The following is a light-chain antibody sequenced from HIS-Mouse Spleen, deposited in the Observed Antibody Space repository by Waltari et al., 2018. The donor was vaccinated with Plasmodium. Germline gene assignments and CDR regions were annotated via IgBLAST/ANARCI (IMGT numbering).Light chain of an antibody. CDR2: GAS. J-gene: IGKJ3*01. CDR3: QQYNNWSFT. Sequence: EIVMTQSPATLSVSPGERATPSCRASQRVSSNLALYQQKPGQAPRLLIYGASTMATGIPSRFSGSGSGTEFTLTISSLQSEDFAVYYCQQYNNWSFTFGPGTKVDIK. V-gene: IGKV3-15*01. CDR1: QRVSSN.